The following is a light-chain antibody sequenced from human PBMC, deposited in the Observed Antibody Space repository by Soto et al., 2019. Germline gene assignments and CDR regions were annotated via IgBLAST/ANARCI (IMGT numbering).Light chain of an antibody. CDR1: SHNIAARYD. J-gene: IGLJ1*01. V-gene: IGLV1-40*01. CDR3: SSYTTRSTYV. CDR2: DVS. Sequence: QSVLTQPPSVSGAPGQRVTISCTGGSHNIAARYDVHWYQQLPGTAPKLLIFDVSNRPSGVSGRFSGSKSGNTASLTISGLLPEDGADYYCSSYTTRSTYVFGSGTKLTVL.